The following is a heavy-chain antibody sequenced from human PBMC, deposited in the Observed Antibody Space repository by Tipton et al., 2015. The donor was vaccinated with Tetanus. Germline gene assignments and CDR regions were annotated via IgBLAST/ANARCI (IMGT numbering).Heavy chain of an antibody. CDR2: IFYSGNT. D-gene: IGHD4/OR15-4a*01. CDR3: ARLDYAASGYIIRFGP. J-gene: IGHJ5*02. Sequence: TLSLTCTVSGDPMNDFYWSWIRQPPGKGLEWIGHIFYSGNTDYNPSLKSRVTISVGTSRKQFSLRLSSVTAADTAVYYCARLDYAASGYIIRFGPWGQGTLVSVS. V-gene: IGHV4-59*07. CDR1: GDPMNDFY.